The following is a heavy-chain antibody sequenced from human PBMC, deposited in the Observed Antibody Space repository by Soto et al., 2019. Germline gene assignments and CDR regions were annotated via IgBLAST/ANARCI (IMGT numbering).Heavy chain of an antibody. J-gene: IGHJ4*02. CDR3: ARDLAGPNDY. Sequence: GGALTLSCAASGFTFSSYIINLFLQAPGKGLEWVSSISSSSSYIYYADSVKGRFTISRDNAKNSLYLQMNSLRAEDTAVYYCARDLAGPNDYCGQGTRVTVSA. CDR1: GFTFSSYI. V-gene: IGHV3-21*01. CDR2: ISSSSSYI.